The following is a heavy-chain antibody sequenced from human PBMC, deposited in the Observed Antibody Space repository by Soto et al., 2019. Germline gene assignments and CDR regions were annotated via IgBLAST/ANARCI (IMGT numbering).Heavy chain of an antibody. V-gene: IGHV4-39*01. CDR1: GYSVTSSDYY. D-gene: IGHD2-15*01. CDR3: APLSVSLSGPYGIHV. CDR2: MFYSGLT. J-gene: IGHJ6*02. Sequence: SETVSLTCSVSGYSVTSSDYYWAWIRQPPGKGLEWIGSMFYSGLTYYNPSLKSRVTLSVDTSKNQFSVRLNSVTAADTAVYYCAPLSVSLSGPYGIHVWGQGTTVTVSS.